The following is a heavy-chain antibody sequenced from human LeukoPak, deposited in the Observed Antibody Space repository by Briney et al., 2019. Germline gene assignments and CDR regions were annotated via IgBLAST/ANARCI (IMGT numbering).Heavy chain of an antibody. CDR1: GYTFTDYY. D-gene: IGHD2-15*01. CDR3: ARTPAPGYDYYYYMDV. CDR2: INSKSGDT. Sequence: AAVNVSFKSSGYTFTDYYIHWVRQAPGQGLEWMGWINSKSGDTNYSQKYQGRATMTRYTSVSTAYMELSRLTSDDTAVYYCARTPAPGYDYYYYMDVWGEGTTVTVSS. V-gene: IGHV1-2*02. J-gene: IGHJ6*03.